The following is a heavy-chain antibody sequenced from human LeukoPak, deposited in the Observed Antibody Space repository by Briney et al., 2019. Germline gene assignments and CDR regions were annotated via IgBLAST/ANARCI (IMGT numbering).Heavy chain of an antibody. CDR1: GFIFSDYC. V-gene: IGHV3-11*04. CDR3: ARDRDYYDSSGEP. D-gene: IGHD3-22*01. Sequence: TAGGSLRLSCAASGFIFSDYCMNWIRQAPGKGLEWVSYISSTGITMYYADSVKGRFTISRDNSKNSLYLQMNSLRAEDTAVYYCARDRDYYDSSGEPWGQGTLVTVSS. J-gene: IGHJ5*02. CDR2: ISSTGITM.